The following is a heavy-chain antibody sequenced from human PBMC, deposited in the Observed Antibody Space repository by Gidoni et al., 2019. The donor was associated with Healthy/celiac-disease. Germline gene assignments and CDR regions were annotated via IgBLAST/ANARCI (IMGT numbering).Heavy chain of an antibody. CDR2: IWYDGSNK. J-gene: IGHJ6*02. Sequence: EWVAVIWYDGSNKYYAYSVKGRFTISRDNYKNTLYLQMNSLRAEDTDVYYCARELEASRGYYYYGMDVWGQGTTVTVSS. V-gene: IGHV3-33*01. CDR3: ARELEASRGYYYYGMDV. D-gene: IGHD3-10*01.